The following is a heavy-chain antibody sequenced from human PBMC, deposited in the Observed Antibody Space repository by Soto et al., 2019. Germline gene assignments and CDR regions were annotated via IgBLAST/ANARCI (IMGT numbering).Heavy chain of an antibody. V-gene: IGHV3-74*01. CDR1: GFNFTNHW. D-gene: IGHD2-21*02. CDR3: ARESGDWPLNWFDP. Sequence: VHLVESGGGLVQPGGSLRLSCAASGFNFTNHWMHWVRQAPGKGLVWVSRITSDGKSKAYAESVKVRFAISRDNAKNTVYLQMNGLTVEVTAVYYCARESGDWPLNWFDPWGQGTLVTVSS. CDR2: ITSDGKSK. J-gene: IGHJ5*02.